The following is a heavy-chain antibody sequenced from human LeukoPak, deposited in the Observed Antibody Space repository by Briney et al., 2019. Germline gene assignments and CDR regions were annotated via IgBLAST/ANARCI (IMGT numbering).Heavy chain of an antibody. J-gene: IGHJ4*02. D-gene: IGHD4-23*01. CDR3: ARGGGY. V-gene: IGHV4-34*01. CDR2: INHSGST. Sequence: GSLRLSCAASGFTFSNYGMSWIRQPPGKGLEWIGEINHSGSTNYNPSLKSRVTISVDTSKNQFSLKLSSVTAADTAVYYCARGGGYWGQGTLVTVSS. CDR1: GFTFSNYG.